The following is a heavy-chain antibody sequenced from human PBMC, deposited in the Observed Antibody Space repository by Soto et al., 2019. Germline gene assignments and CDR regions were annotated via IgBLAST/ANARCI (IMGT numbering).Heavy chain of an antibody. CDR2: ISYDGSNK. CDR3: ARDIAARLRGYYYYGMDV. Sequence: ESGGGVVQPGRSLRLSCAASGFTFSSYAMHWVRQAPGKGLEWVAVISYDGSNKYYADSVKGRFTISRDNSKNTLYLQMNSLRAEDTAVYYCARDIAARLRGYYYYGMDVWGQGTTVTVSS. CDR1: GFTFSSYA. J-gene: IGHJ6*02. V-gene: IGHV3-30-3*01. D-gene: IGHD6-6*01.